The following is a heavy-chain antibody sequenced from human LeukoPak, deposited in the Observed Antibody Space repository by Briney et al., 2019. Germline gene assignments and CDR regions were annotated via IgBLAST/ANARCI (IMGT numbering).Heavy chain of an antibody. D-gene: IGHD2-15*01. J-gene: IGHJ6*03. Sequence: GASVKVSCKASGGTFSSYAISWVRQAPGQGLEWMGGIIPIFGTANYAQKFQGRVTITADESTSTAYMELSSLRSEDTAVYYCARAAQREGGYYYYYMDVWGKGTTVTISS. CDR1: GGTFSSYA. CDR3: ARAAQREGGYYYYYMDV. V-gene: IGHV1-69*13. CDR2: IIPIFGTA.